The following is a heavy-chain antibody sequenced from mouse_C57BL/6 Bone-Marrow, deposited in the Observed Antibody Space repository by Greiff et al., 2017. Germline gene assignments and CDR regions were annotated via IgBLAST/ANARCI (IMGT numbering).Heavy chain of an antibody. Sequence: QVQLQQPGAELVKPGASVKMSCKASGYTFTSYWITWVKQRPGQGLEWIGDIYPGSGSTNYNEKFRSKATLTVDTSSSTAYMQLSSLTSEDSAVYYCARKSSYVDWYFDVWGTGTTVTVSS. J-gene: IGHJ1*03. CDR2: IYPGSGST. V-gene: IGHV1-55*01. D-gene: IGHD1-1*01. CDR1: GYTFTSYW. CDR3: ARKSSYVDWYFDV.